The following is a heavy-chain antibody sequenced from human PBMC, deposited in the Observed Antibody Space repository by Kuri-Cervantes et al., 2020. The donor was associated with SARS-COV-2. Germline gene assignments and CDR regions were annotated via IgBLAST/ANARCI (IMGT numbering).Heavy chain of an antibody. CDR3: ARDRGSSGWSWVYYYYGMDV. V-gene: IGHV1-18*04. J-gene: IGHJ6*02. CDR2: ISAYNGNT. Sequence: ASVKVSCKGSGYSFTSYWIGWVRQAPGQGLEWMGWISAYNGNTNYAQKLQGRVTMTTDTSTSTAYMELRSLRSDDTAVYYCARDRGSSGWSWVYYYYGMDVWGQGTTVTVSS. D-gene: IGHD6-19*01. CDR1: GYSFTSYW.